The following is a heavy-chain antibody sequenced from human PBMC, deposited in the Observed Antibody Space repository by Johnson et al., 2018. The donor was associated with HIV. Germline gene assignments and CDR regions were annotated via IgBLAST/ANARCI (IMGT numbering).Heavy chain of an antibody. Sequence: VQLVESGGGLVQPGGSLRLSCAASGFTFSSYWMSWVRQAPGKGLESVANIKQDGSEKYYVDSVKGRFTISRDNAKNSPYLQMHSLSAEDTAVDYWARVKRGPKSSSWYEFFGRSSNDAFDIWGQGTMVTVSS. J-gene: IGHJ3*02. CDR3: ARVKRGPKSSSWYEFFGRSSNDAFDI. V-gene: IGHV3-7*04. D-gene: IGHD6-13*01. CDR2: IKQDGSEK. CDR1: GFTFSSYW.